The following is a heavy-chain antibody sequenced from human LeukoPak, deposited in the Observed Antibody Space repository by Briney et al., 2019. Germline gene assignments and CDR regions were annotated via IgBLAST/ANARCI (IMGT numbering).Heavy chain of an antibody. Sequence: ASVKVSCKASGYTFTGYYMHWVRQAPGQGLEWMGWISAYNGNTNYAQKLQGRVTMTTDTSTSIAYMELRSLRSDDTAVYYCARYDSSGYYYFDYWGQGTLVTVSS. V-gene: IGHV1-18*04. CDR2: ISAYNGNT. CDR3: ARYDSSGYYYFDY. J-gene: IGHJ4*02. D-gene: IGHD3-22*01. CDR1: GYTFTGYY.